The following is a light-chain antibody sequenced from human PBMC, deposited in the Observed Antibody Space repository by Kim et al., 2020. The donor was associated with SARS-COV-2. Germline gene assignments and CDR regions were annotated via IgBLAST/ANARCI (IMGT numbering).Light chain of an antibody. Sequence: SWAPGERATLSCRASQSVSSYLAWYQQKPGQAPRLLIYDASNRATGIPARFSGSGSGTDFTLTISSLEPEDFVVYYCQQRINWPLTFGGGTKVEI. CDR2: DAS. V-gene: IGKV3-11*01. CDR3: QQRINWPLT. J-gene: IGKJ4*01. CDR1: QSVSSY.